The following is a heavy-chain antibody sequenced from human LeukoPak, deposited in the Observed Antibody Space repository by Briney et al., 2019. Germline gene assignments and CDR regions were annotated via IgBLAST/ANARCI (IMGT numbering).Heavy chain of an antibody. V-gene: IGHV3-11*01. Sequence: GGPLRLSCAASGFTFSDYYMSWIRQAPGKGLEWVSYISSSGSTIYYADSVKGRFTISRDNAKNSLYLQMNSLRAEDTAVYYCARDTFYYDSSGYDYWGQGTLVTVSS. CDR2: ISSSGSTI. CDR3: ARDTFYYDSSGYDY. D-gene: IGHD3-22*01. CDR1: GFTFSDYY. J-gene: IGHJ4*02.